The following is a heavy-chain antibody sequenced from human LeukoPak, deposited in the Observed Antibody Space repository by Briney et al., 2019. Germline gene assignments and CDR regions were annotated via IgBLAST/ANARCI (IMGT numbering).Heavy chain of an antibody. CDR2: ISAYNGNT. V-gene: IGHV1-18*01. CDR3: AKGGAVSSKSITMIRGTRRYYYYMDV. Sequence: ASVKVSCKASGCTFTSYGISWVRQAPGQGLEWMGWISAYNGNTNYAQKLQGRVTMTTDTSTSTAYMELRSLRSDDTAVYYCAKGGAVSSKSITMIRGTRRYYYYMDVWGKGTTVTISS. J-gene: IGHJ6*03. CDR1: GCTFTSYG. D-gene: IGHD3-10*01.